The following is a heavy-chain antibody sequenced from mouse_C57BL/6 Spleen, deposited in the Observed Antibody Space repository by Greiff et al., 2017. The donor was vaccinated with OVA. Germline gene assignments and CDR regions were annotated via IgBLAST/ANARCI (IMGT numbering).Heavy chain of an antibody. D-gene: IGHD2-3*01. CDR2: IDPSDSET. CDR3: ARFDDGYYPFAY. CDR1: GYTFTSYW. Sequence: QVQLKQPGAELVRPGSSVKLSCKASGYTFTSYWMHWVKQRPIQGLEWIGNIDPSDSETHYNQKFKDKATLTVDKSSSTAYMQLSSLTSEDSAVYYCARFDDGYYPFAYWGQGTLVTVSA. V-gene: IGHV1-52*01. J-gene: IGHJ3*01.